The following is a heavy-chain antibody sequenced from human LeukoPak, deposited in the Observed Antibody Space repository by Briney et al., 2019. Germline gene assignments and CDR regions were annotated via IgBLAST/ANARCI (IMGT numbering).Heavy chain of an antibody. J-gene: IGHJ4*02. CDR3: ARDAYGYSGYHGIDY. Sequence: GGPLRLPCTACGFTFSICWVRWARQARGKGLEWMANIKQDGSEKYYVDSVKGRFTISRDNAKNTLHLQMNSLRAEDTAVYYCARDAYGYSGYHGIDYWGQGTLVTVPS. CDR2: IKQDGSEK. CDR1: GFTFSICW. V-gene: IGHV3-7*01. D-gene: IGHD5-12*01.